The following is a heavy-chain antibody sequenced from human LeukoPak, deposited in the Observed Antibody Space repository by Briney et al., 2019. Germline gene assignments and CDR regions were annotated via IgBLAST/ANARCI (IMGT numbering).Heavy chain of an antibody. V-gene: IGHV1-18*01. Sequence: EASVKVSCKASGYTFTSYGISWVRQAPGQGLEWMGWISAYNGNTNYAQKLQGRVTMTTDTSTSTAYMELRSLRSDDTAVYYCATGGGAVTSFGYYYGMDVWGQGTTVTVSS. J-gene: IGHJ6*02. CDR1: GYTFTSYG. CDR3: ATGGGAVTSFGYYYGMDV. D-gene: IGHD3-16*01. CDR2: ISAYNGNT.